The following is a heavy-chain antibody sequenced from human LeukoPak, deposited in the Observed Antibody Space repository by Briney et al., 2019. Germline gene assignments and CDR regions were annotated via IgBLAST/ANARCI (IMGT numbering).Heavy chain of an antibody. J-gene: IGHJ4*02. CDR3: ARRPRVGYSYGYGPPDY. V-gene: IGHV4-34*01. CDR1: GGSFSGYY. D-gene: IGHD5-18*01. Sequence: PSETLSLTCAVYGGSFSGYYWSWIRQPPGKGLEWIGEINHSGSTNYNPSLKSRVTISVDTSKNQFSLKLSSVTAADTAVYYCARRPRVGYSYGYGPPDYWGQGTLVTVSS. CDR2: INHSGST.